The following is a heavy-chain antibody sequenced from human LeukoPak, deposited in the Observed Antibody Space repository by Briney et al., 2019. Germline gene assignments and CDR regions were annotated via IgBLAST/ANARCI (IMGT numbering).Heavy chain of an antibody. CDR1: GGSISSGGYS. V-gene: IGHV4-30-2*01. J-gene: IGHJ3*02. Sequence: PSETLSLTCAVSGGSISSGGYSWSWIRQPPGKGLEWIGYIYHSGSTYYNPSLKSRVTISVDRSKNQFSLKLSSVTAADTAVYYCARADPLWFGELGGASDIWGHGTMVTVSS. D-gene: IGHD3-10*01. CDR2: IYHSGST. CDR3: ARADPLWFGELGGASDI.